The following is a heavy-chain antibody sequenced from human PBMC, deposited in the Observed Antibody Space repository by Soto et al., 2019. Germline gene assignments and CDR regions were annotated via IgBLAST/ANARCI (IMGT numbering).Heavy chain of an antibody. V-gene: IGHV1-46*01. Sequence: ASVKVSCKASGYTFTSYYMHWVRQAPGQGLEWMGIINPSGGSTSYAQKFQGRVTMTRDTSTSTVYMELSSLRSDDTAVYYCARGQLYYDSGTYSSYFDYWGQGTLVTVSS. CDR1: GYTFTSYY. J-gene: IGHJ4*02. D-gene: IGHD3-10*01. CDR2: INPSGGST. CDR3: ARGQLYYDSGTYSSYFDY.